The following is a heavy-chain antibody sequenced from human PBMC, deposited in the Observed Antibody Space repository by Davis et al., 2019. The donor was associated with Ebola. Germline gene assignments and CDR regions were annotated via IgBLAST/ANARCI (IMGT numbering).Heavy chain of an antibody. CDR1: GYTFTSYD. Sequence: ASVKVSCKASGYTFTSYDINWVRQATGQGLEWMGWMNPNSGNTGYAQKFQGRVTITRSTSISTAYMELSSLTSDDTAVYYCARRQAYCTTGSCYRYRDYYMDVWGKGTTVTVSS. V-gene: IGHV1-8*03. CDR2: MNPNSGNT. D-gene: IGHD2-2*01. CDR3: ARRQAYCTTGSCYRYRDYYMDV. J-gene: IGHJ6*03.